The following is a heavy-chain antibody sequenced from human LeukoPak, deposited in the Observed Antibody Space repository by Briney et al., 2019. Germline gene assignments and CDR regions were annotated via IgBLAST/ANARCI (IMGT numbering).Heavy chain of an antibody. D-gene: IGHD3-10*01. J-gene: IGHJ6*03. CDR1: GFTFSSFT. CDR3: ARSELGYNYYYMDV. CDR2: ISSSSRDI. V-gene: IGHV3-21*01. Sequence: GGSLRLSCAASGFTFSSFTMNWVRQAPGKGLEWVAAISSSSRDIFYADSVKGRFTISRDNAKKSLYLQMNSLRAEDTAVYYCARSELGYNYYYMDVWGKGTTVTISS.